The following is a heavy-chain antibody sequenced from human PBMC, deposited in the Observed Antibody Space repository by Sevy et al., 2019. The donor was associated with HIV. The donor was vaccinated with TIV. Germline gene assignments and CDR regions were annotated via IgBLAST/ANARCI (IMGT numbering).Heavy chain of an antibody. CDR2: VRNDGSNK. V-gene: IGHV3-30*02. D-gene: IGHD2-8*01. CDR1: GFSLTTSD. J-gene: IGHJ6*02. Sequence: GGSLRLSCAASGFSLTTSDMHWVRQAPGKGLEWVAYVRNDGSNKYYADSVRDRFTISRDSPKNTLYLQMNSLRDEDTAIYYCARGRKTIEEWLEELDYYYGLDVWSQGTTVTVSS. CDR3: ARGRKTIEEWLEELDYYYGLDV.